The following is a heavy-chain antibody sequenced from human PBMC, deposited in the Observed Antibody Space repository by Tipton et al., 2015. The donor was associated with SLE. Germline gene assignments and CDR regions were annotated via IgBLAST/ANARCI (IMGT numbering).Heavy chain of an antibody. CDR1: GGSISDSY. V-gene: IGHV4-34*01. D-gene: IGHD6-6*01. Sequence: TLSLTCTVSGGSISDSYWSWIRQPPGKGLEWIGEINHSGSTNYNPSLKSRVTISVDTSKNQFSLKLSSVTAADTAIYYCARHWGSIAARRRWFDPWGQGTVVTVSS. CDR3: ARHWGSIAARRRWFDP. CDR2: INHSGST. J-gene: IGHJ5*02.